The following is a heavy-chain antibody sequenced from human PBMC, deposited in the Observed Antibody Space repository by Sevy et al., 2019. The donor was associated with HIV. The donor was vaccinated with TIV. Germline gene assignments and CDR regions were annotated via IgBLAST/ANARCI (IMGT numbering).Heavy chain of an antibody. Sequence: ASVKVSCKVCGYTLTKXSMHWVRQAPGKGLEWMGSFDPEXGETIYAQKFQGRVIMTDDRSTDTAYMELSSLRFEDTAVFYCATTKDYYXISGDPFDYWGQGTLVTVSS. V-gene: IGHV1-24*01. CDR3: ATTKDYYXISGDPFDY. D-gene: IGHD3-22*01. CDR1: GYTLTKXS. J-gene: IGHJ4*02. CDR2: FDPEXGET.